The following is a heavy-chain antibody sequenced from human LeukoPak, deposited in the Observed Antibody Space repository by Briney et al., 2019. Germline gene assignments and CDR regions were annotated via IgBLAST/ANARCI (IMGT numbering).Heavy chain of an antibody. Sequence: GGSLRLSCAASGFTVTSNYMSWVRQAPGKGLEWVSVIYSGGSTYYADSVKGRFTISRDNSKNTLYLQMNSLRAEDTAVYYCARPVTTGYWYFDLWGRGTLVTVSS. CDR3: ARPVTTGYWYFDL. CDR2: IYSGGST. J-gene: IGHJ2*01. D-gene: IGHD4-17*01. V-gene: IGHV3-53*01. CDR1: GFTVTSNY.